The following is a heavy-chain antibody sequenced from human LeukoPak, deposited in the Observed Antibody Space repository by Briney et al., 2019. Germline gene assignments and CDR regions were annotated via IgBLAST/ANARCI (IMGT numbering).Heavy chain of an antibody. CDR1: GYTFGSYG. CDR2: ISVYNGNI. V-gene: IGHV1-18*01. D-gene: IGHD3-3*01. CDR3: ARTNYDFWSGYYDHWFDP. Sequence: ASVKVSCKASGYTFGSYGITWVRQAPGQGLEWMGWISVYNGNINYAQKLQGRVTMTTDKSTSTAYMELRSLRSDDTAVYYCARTNYDFWSGYYDHWFDPWRQGTLVIVSS. J-gene: IGHJ5*02.